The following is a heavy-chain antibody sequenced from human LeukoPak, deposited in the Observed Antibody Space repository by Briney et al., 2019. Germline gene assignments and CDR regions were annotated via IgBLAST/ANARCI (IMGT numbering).Heavy chain of an antibody. V-gene: IGHV1-2*02. J-gene: IGHJ4*02. Sequence: ASVKVSCKASGYTFTGYYMHWVRKTPGQGLEWMGWINPNTGDTNYGRKCQGRVTMTRDTSINTAYMELRSLRSDDTAVYYCARSRRVGNGEYPDYWGQGTLVTVSS. CDR2: INPNTGDT. D-gene: IGHD3-10*01. CDR3: ARSRRVGNGEYPDY. CDR1: GYTFTGYY.